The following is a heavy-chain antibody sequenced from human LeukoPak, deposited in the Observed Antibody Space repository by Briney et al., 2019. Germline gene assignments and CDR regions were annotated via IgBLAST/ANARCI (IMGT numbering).Heavy chain of an antibody. CDR1: GFTFSSYG. CDR3: AKSRAADTPPFDY. V-gene: IGHV3-30*18. CDR2: ISYDGSNK. J-gene: IGHJ4*02. D-gene: IGHD6-13*01. Sequence: GRSLRLSCAASGFTFSSYGMHWVRQAPGKGLEWVAVISYDGSNKYYADSVKGRFTISRDNSKNTLYLQMNSLRAEDTAVYYCAKSRAADTPPFDYWGQGTLVTVSS.